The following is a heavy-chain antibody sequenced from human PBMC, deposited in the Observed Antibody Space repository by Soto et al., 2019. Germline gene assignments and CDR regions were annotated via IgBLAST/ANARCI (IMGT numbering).Heavy chain of an antibody. CDR2: IIPIFGTA. CDR3: ARGTRITMVRATAIHNWFDP. Sequence: QVQLVQSGAEVKKPGSSVKVSCKASGGTFSSYAISWVRQAPGQGLEWMGGIIPIFGTANYAQKFQGRVTITADESTSTAYMELSSLRSEDTAVYYCARGTRITMVRATAIHNWFDPWGQGTLVTVSS. J-gene: IGHJ5*02. CDR1: GGTFSSYA. D-gene: IGHD3-10*01. V-gene: IGHV1-69*12.